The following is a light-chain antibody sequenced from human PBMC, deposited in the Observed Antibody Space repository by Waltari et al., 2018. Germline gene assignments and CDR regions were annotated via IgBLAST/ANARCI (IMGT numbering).Light chain of an antibody. CDR3: QQSYSTPFT. V-gene: IGKV1-39*01. CDR1: RAITNY. CDR2: AAS. J-gene: IGKJ3*01. Sequence: DIQMTQSPSSVSASVGDRVTITCRASRAITNYVNWYQQRPGLAPKLLIYAASTLQGGVPTRFSGSGSGTDFTLTISSLQPEDFATYYCQQSYSTPFTFGPGTKVDIK.